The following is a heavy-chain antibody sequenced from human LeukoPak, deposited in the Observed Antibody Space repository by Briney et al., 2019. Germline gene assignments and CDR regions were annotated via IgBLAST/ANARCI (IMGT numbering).Heavy chain of an antibody. CDR2: INPNSGGT. CDR3: ARYESLGGAFDI. Sequence: ASVKVSCKASGYTFTGYYMHWVRQAPGQGLEWMGWINPNSGGTNYAQKFQGRVTMTRDTSISTAYMELSRLRSDDTAVYYCARYESLGGAFDIWGQGTMVTVSS. V-gene: IGHV1-2*02. D-gene: IGHD3-16*01. J-gene: IGHJ3*02. CDR1: GYTFTGYY.